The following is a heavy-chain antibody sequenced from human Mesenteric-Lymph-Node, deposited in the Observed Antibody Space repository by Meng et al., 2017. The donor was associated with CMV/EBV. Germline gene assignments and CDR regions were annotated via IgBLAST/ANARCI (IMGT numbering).Heavy chain of an antibody. CDR1: GYTFTGYY. CDR2: INPNSGGT. V-gene: IGHV1-2*02. J-gene: IGHJ5*02. CDR3: ARDRADPRMVVRVCWFDP. Sequence: ASVKVSCKASGYTFTGYYMHWVRQAPGQGLEWMGWINPNSGGTNYAQKFQGRVTMTRDTSISTAYMELSRLRSDDTAVDYCARDRADPRMVVRVCWFDPWGQGTLVTVSS. D-gene: IGHD4/OR15-4a*01.